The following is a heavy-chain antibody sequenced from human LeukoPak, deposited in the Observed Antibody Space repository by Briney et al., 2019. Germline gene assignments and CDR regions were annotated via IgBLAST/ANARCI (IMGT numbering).Heavy chain of an antibody. D-gene: IGHD2-15*01. CDR1: GGSISSYY. J-gene: IGHJ6*03. CDR3: ARHGPLGYCSGGSCYDLYYMDV. Sequence: SETLSLTCTVSGGSISSYYWSWIRQPPGKGLEWSGYIYYSVSTNYNPSPKSRVTISVDTSKNQFSLKLSSVTAADTAVYYCARHGPLGYCSGGSCYDLYYMDVWGKGTTVTVSS. V-gene: IGHV4-59*08. CDR2: IYYSVST.